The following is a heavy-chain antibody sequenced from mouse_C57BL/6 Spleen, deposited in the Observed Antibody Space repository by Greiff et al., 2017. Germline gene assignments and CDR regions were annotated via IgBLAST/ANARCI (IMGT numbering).Heavy chain of an antibody. Sequence: QVQLQQPGAELVKPGASVKLSCKASGYTFTSYWMHWVKQRPGQGLEWIGMIHPNSGSTNYNEKFKSKATLTVDKSSSTAYMQLSSLTSEASAVYYCAREDGYYLVYFDYWGQGTTLTVSS. CDR2: IHPNSGST. J-gene: IGHJ2*01. CDR3: AREDGYYLVYFDY. V-gene: IGHV1-64*01. CDR1: GYTFTSYW. D-gene: IGHD2-3*01.